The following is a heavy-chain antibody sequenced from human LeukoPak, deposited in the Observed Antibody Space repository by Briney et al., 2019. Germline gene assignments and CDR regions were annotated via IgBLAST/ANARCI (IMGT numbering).Heavy chain of an antibody. D-gene: IGHD3-9*01. CDR2: INHSGST. V-gene: IGHV4-34*01. CDR1: GGSFSGYN. CDR3: ARGRYFDWLLSGRDWFDP. Sequence: SETLSLTCAVYGGSFSGYNWSWIRQPPGKGLEWIGEINHSGSTNYNPSLKSRVTISVDTSKNQFSLKLSSVTAADTAVYYCARGRYFDWLLSGRDWFDPWGQGTLVTVSS. J-gene: IGHJ5*02.